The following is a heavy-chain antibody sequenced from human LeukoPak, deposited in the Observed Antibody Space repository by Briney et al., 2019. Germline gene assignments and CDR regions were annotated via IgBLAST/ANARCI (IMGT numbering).Heavy chain of an antibody. J-gene: IGHJ4*02. D-gene: IGHD6-19*01. CDR2: ILYDGSNK. CDR3: AKDRSSGWYGKYYFDY. V-gene: IGHV3-30*18. CDR1: GFTFSSYG. Sequence: GGSLRLSCAASGFTFSSYGMHWVRQAPGKGLEWVAVILYDGSNKYYADSVKGRFTISRDNSKNTLYLQMNSLRAEDTAVYYCAKDRSSGWYGKYYFDYWGQGTLVTVSS.